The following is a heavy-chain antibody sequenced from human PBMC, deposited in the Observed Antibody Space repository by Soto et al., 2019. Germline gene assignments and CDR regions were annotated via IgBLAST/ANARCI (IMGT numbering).Heavy chain of an antibody. CDR2: IITFVGKA. D-gene: IGHD3-9*01. CDR3: ARVTGVHDSGGNYMDV. J-gene: IGHJ6*03. V-gene: IGHV1-69*08. Sequence: QGQLVQSGPEVKKPGSSVKGSCKTSGGTLSSYSISWVRQAPGQGLEWVGKIITFVGKANVAQQFQGRVTITADRSTDTTYTELRRLTSDDTAVYYCARVTGVHDSGGNYMDVRGTGTTVTVSS. CDR1: GGTLSSYS.